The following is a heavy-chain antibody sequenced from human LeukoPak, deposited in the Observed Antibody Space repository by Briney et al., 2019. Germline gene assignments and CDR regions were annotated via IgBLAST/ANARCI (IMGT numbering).Heavy chain of an antibody. D-gene: IGHD2-2*01. Sequence: ASVKVSCKASGYTFTSYGISWVRQAPGRGLEWMGWISAYNGNTNYAQKLQGRVTMTTDTSTSTAYMELRSLRSDDTAVYYCARVGRYCSSTSCHDRRRLNWFDPWGQGTLVTVSS. CDR3: ARVGRYCSSTSCHDRRRLNWFDP. J-gene: IGHJ5*02. CDR2: ISAYNGNT. V-gene: IGHV1-18*01. CDR1: GYTFTSYG.